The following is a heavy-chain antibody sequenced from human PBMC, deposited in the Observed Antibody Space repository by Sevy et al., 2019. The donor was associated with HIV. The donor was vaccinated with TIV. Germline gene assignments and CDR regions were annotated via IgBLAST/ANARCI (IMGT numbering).Heavy chain of an antibody. CDR3: VKDLDLVAVAAAIRLSY. V-gene: IGHV3-23*01. CDR2: LSGTGGST. D-gene: IGHD2-2*01. J-gene: IGHJ4*02. Sequence: GGCLRLSCAASGFTFRNYAMSWVRQAPGKGLEWVSALSGTGGSTYYADSVKGRFTISRDNSKNTSYLQMNSLRVEDTAIYYSVKDLDLVAVAAAIRLSYWGQGTLVTVSS. CDR1: GFTFRNYA.